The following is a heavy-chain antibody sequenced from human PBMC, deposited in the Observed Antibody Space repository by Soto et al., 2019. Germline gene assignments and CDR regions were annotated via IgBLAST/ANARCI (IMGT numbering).Heavy chain of an antibody. CDR2: IFPNDEK. CDR1: GFSLSNARMG. J-gene: IGHJ2*01. V-gene: IGHV2-26*01. CDR3: ARSIQLWPRSYWYFDL. Sequence: QVTLKESGPVLVKPTETLTLTCTVSGFSLSNARMGVSWIRQPPGNALEWLAHIFPNDEKSYSTSLKSRLTISKDTSKRQVVLTMTNLDPVETATYYCARSIQLWPRSYWYFDLWGRGTLVTVSS. D-gene: IGHD5-18*01.